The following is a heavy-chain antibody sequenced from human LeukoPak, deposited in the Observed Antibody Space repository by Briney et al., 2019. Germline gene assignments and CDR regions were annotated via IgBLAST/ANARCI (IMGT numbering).Heavy chain of an antibody. CDR3: ARAGEQLGLDY. J-gene: IGHJ4*02. CDR1: GFTFSSYG. CDR2: ISSSSSYI. D-gene: IGHD6-6*01. V-gene: IGHV3-21*01. Sequence: GGSLRLSCAASGFTFSSYGMSWVRQAPGKGLEWVSSISSSSSYIYYADSVKGRFTISRDNAKNSLYLQMNSLRAEDTAVYYCARAGEQLGLDYWGQGTLVTVSS.